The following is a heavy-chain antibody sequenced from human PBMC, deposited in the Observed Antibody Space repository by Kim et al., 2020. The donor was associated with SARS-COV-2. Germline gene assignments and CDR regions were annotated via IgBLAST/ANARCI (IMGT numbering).Heavy chain of an antibody. V-gene: IGHV4-59*13. CDR3: ASFPPSNAGAFDA. J-gene: IGHJ3*01. CDR1: GRSISTYY. Sequence: SETLSLTCTVSGRSISTYYWSWIRQPPGKGLECIGYMFYGGTTYYNPSLKSRVTLSVDTSKNQFSLTLTSVTAADTAVYYCASFPPSNAGAFDAWGQGTRVTVSS. CDR2: MFYGGTT. D-gene: IGHD2-8*01.